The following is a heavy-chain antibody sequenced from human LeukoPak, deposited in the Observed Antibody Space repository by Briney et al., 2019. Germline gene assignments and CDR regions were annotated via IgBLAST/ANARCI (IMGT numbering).Heavy chain of an antibody. CDR3: ARHSEGYCSGGSCPTDAFDI. CDR2: IYPGDSDT. D-gene: IGHD2-15*01. V-gene: IGHV5-51*01. J-gene: IGHJ3*02. Sequence: GESLKISCKGSGYSFTSYWIGWVRQTPGKGLEWMGIIYPGDSDTRYSPSFQGQVTISADKSISTAYLQWSSLKASDTAVYYCARHSEGYCSGGSCPTDAFDIWGQGTMVTVSS. CDR1: GYSFTSYW.